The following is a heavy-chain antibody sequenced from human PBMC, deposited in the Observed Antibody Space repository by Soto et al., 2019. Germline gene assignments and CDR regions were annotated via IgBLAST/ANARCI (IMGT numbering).Heavy chain of an antibody. V-gene: IGHV3-64D*06. CDR3: VKDPLGYSSGWYAYYFDY. Sequence: PGGPQRLSCSASGFTLSGCTTHWSRQAPGKGLEYVSAISSNGGSTYYADSVKGRFTISRDNSKNTLYLQMSSLRAEDTAVYYCVKDPLGYSSGWYAYYFDYWGQGTLVTVSS. D-gene: IGHD6-19*01. J-gene: IGHJ4*02. CDR1: GFTLSGCT. CDR2: ISSNGGST.